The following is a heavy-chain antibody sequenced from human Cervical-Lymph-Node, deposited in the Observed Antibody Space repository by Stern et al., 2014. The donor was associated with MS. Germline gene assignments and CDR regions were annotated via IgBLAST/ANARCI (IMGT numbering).Heavy chain of an antibody. J-gene: IGHJ6*02. CDR1: GLSFHNYA. CDR3: ATGYGGYVGYGMDV. Sequence: EVQLVESGGGLAQPGGSPKLSCAGSGLSFHNYALHWVRQTPGKGLQWVSTVTRDSRDSAYADSVKGRFIISRDNAKNSLILQMNSLRVEDTALYYCATGYGGYVGYGMDVWGQGTTVTVSS. CDR2: VTRDSRDS. D-gene: IGHD5-12*01. V-gene: IGHV3-9*01.